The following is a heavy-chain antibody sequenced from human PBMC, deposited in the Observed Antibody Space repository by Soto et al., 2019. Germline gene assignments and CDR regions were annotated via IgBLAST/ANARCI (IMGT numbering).Heavy chain of an antibody. CDR3: ARGELAAAGTFDY. V-gene: IGHV4-30-4*01. CDR2: IYYSGST. D-gene: IGHD6-13*01. J-gene: IGHJ4*02. CDR1: GGSISSGDYY. Sequence: NPSETLSLTCTVSGGSISSGDYYWSWIRQPPGKGLEWIGYIYYSGSTYYSPSLKSRVTISVDTSKNQFSLKLSSVTAADTAVYYCARGELAAAGTFDYWGQGTLVTVSS.